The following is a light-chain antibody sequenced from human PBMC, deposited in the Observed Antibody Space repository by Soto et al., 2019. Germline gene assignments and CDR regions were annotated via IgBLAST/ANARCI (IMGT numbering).Light chain of an antibody. J-gene: IGLJ1*01. CDR3: CSYGGSFYV. V-gene: IGLV2-11*01. CDR1: SIDVGGYNY. CDR2: DVN. Sequence: QSVLTQPHSVSGSPGQSVAISCLGTSIDVGGYNYVSWYQQHPGKAPKLIIFDVNKRPSGVPDRFSGSKSGSTASLTISGLQAEDEADYYCCSYGGSFYVVGTGTKVTVL.